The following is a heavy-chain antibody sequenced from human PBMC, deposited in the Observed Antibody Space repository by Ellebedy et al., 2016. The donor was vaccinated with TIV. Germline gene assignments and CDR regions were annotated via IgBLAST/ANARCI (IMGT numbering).Heavy chain of an antibody. CDR3: ARETGGNWFDP. V-gene: IGHV5-51*01. D-gene: IGHD2-8*02. CDR1: GYSFTSYW. CDR2: IFPGHSDT. J-gene: IGHJ5*02. Sequence: GESLKISCKASGYSFTSYWIDWVRQMPGKGLEWMGIIFPGHSDTRYSPSFQGQVTISVDNSITTPYLQWSSLKASDTGTYYCARETGGNWFDPWGQGTPVTVSS.